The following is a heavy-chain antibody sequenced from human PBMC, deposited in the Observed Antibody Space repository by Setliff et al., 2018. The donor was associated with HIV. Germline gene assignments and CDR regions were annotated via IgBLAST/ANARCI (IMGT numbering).Heavy chain of an antibody. CDR1: GYTLTEFS. J-gene: IGHJ6*02. D-gene: IGHD2-2*01. CDR3: ARDHCSSSGCYEYSYYGMDV. V-gene: IGHV1-24*01. CDR2: CDPEDGET. Sequence: ASVKVSCKVSGYTLTEFSIHWVRQAPGKGLERMGGCDPEDGETIYAQKFQGRVTMTRDTSISTAYMGVSRLRSDDTAVYYCARDHCSSSGCYEYSYYGMDVWGQGTTVTVSS.